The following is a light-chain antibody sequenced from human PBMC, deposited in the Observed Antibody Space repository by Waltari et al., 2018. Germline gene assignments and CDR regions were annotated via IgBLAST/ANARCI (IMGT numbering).Light chain of an antibody. CDR3: CSYANNRPRV. J-gene: IGLJ3*02. CDR1: SSDVGSYKL. CDR2: EGY. Sequence: QSALTQPASVSGSPGQSITISCTGTSSDVGSYKLVSWYQQHTGKAPKLIIYEGYKRPSGVSNRFSGSKSGDTASLTISGVQAEDEADYYCCSYANNRPRVFGGGTKLTVL. V-gene: IGLV2-23*01.